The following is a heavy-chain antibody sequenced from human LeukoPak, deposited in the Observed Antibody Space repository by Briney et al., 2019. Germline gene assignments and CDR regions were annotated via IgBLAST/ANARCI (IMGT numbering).Heavy chain of an antibody. D-gene: IGHD6-13*01. CDR2: IYYSGNT. CDR1: GASISSGDYY. CDR3: ARARGEAAGNPIFDS. Sequence: PSETLSLTCTVSGASISSGDYYWSWIRQHPGKGLEWIAYIYYSGNTYYSPSLKSRVTVSLDTSKNQFSLKLSSVTAADTAVYYCARARGEAAGNPIFDSWGQGTLVTVSS. V-gene: IGHV4-31*03. J-gene: IGHJ4*02.